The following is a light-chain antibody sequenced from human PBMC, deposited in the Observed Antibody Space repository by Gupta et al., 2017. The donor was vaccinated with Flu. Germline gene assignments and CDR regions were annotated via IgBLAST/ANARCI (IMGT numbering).Light chain of an antibody. Sequence: DTQMTQSPSSLSASVGDRVTITCRASQSINTYLTWYQQKPGKAPNLLIKNASSSETGVTSRFSGSGCGTDFSLSISSRQLDDFAAYYCQQTYNIPPSTFGQGTKVEFK. CDR2: NAS. CDR1: QSINTY. J-gene: IGKJ1*01. V-gene: IGKV1-39*01. CDR3: QQTYNIPPST.